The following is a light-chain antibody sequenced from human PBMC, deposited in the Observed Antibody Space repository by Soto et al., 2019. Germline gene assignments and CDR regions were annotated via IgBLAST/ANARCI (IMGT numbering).Light chain of an antibody. Sequence: QAVVTQPPSASGTPGQRVTISCSGSSSNIGSNTVNWYQQLPGTAPKLLIYSNNQRPSGVPDRFSGSKSGPSASLAISGLRSEAEADYYCAAWDDSLNGYVFGTGTKVTVL. CDR1: SSNIGSNT. J-gene: IGLJ1*01. V-gene: IGLV1-44*01. CDR3: AAWDDSLNGYV. CDR2: SNN.